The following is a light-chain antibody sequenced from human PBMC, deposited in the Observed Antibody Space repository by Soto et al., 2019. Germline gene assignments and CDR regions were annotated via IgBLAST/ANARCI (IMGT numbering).Light chain of an antibody. CDR1: QGISSY. CDR2: AAS. CDR3: LHLNTYSPYT. V-gene: IGKV1-9*01. Sequence: DIQLTQSPSFLSASVGDRVTITCRASQGISSYLAWYQQKPGTAPKLLIFAASTLQNVVPSRFSGSGSGTEFPLTISSLQPEDFSTYYCLHLNTYSPYTFGPGTKVHIK. J-gene: IGKJ3*01.